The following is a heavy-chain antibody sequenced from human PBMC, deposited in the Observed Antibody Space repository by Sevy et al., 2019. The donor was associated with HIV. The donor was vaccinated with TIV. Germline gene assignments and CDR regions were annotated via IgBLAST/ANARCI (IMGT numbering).Heavy chain of an antibody. J-gene: IGHJ6*02. CDR3: AKGYCSGGSCPRDYYYYGMDV. CDR2: ISGSGRST. V-gene: IGHV3-23*01. CDR1: GFSFSSYA. D-gene: IGHD2-15*01. Sequence: GGSLRLSCAASGFSFSSYALHWVRQAPGKGLEWVSSISGSGRSTYYADSVEGRFTISRDNSKNTLYRQMNGLRADDTAVYYCAKGYCSGGSCPRDYYYYGMDVWGQGTTVTVSS.